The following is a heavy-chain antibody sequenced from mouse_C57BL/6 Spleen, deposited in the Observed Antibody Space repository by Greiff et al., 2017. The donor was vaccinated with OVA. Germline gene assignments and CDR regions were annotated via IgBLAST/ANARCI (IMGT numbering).Heavy chain of an antibody. D-gene: IGHD1-1*01. Sequence: QVQLQQSGAELVRPGASVTLSCKASGYTFTDYEMHWVKQTPVHGLEWIGAIDPETGGTAYNQKFKGKAILTADKSSSTAYMGLRSLTSEDSAVDYCTGDYYGSSFYFDYWGQGTTLTVSS. CDR1: GYTFTDYE. V-gene: IGHV1-15*01. J-gene: IGHJ2*01. CDR2: IDPETGGT. CDR3: TGDYYGSSFYFDY.